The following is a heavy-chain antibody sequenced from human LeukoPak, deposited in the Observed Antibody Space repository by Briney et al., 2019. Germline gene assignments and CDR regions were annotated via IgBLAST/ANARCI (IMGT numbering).Heavy chain of an antibody. V-gene: IGHV3-7*01. D-gene: IGHD6-13*01. CDR3: ARAKPSSWYRIFDY. J-gene: IGHJ4*02. Sequence: GGSLRLSCAASGFTFSSNWMSWVRQAPGKGLEWVANIKQDESEKYYVDSVKGRFIVSRDNAKNSLYLQMNSLRAEDTAVYYCARAKPSSWYRIFDYWGQGTLVTVSS. CDR2: IKQDESEK. CDR1: GFTFSSNW.